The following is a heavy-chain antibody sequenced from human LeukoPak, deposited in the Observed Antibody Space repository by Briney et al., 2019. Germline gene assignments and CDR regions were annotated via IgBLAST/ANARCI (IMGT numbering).Heavy chain of an antibody. CDR1: GYTFTSYG. V-gene: IGHV1-18*01. Sequence: ASVKVSCKASGYTFTSYGISWVRQAPGQGLEWMGWISAYNGNTNYARKLQGRVTMTTDTSTSTAYMELRSLRSDDTAVYYCAREGVTYYYDSSGYYPDYWGQGTLVTVSS. CDR3: AREGVTYYYDSSGYYPDY. J-gene: IGHJ4*02. D-gene: IGHD3-22*01. CDR2: ISAYNGNT.